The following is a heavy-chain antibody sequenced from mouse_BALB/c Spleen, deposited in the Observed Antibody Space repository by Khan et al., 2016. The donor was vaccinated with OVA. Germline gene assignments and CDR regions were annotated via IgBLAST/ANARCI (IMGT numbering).Heavy chain of an antibody. Sequence: EVQGLESGGDLVKPGGSLKLSCAASGFTFSTYGMSWVRQTPDKRLEWVATVSSGGHYTYYPDTVKGRFTISRDNAKNTLYLQMSSLKSEDTAMFYCARLAYYYDSEGFAYWGQGTLVTVSA. V-gene: IGHV5-6*01. CDR2: VSSGGHYT. J-gene: IGHJ3*01. D-gene: IGHD1-1*01. CDR1: GFTFSTYG. CDR3: ARLAYYYDSEGFAY.